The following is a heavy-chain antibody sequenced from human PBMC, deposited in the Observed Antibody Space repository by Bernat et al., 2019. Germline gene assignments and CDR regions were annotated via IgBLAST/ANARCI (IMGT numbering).Heavy chain of an antibody. Sequence: QVQLVESGGGVVQPGRSLRLSCAASGFTFSSYGMHWVRQAPGKGLEWVADIWYDGSNKYYADSVKGRFTISRDNSKNTLYLQMNSLRAEDTAVYYCARGKAVAAPFDYWGQGTLVTVSS. CDR1: GFTFSSYG. CDR3: ARGKAVAAPFDY. D-gene: IGHD6-19*01. J-gene: IGHJ4*02. CDR2: IWYDGSNK. V-gene: IGHV3-33*01.